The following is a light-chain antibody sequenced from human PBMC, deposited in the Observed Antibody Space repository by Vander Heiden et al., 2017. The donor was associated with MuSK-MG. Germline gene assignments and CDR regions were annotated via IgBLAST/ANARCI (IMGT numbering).Light chain of an antibody. J-gene: IGKJ2*01. CDR1: QDVLDHPHNQNY. Sequence: DIVISPSPDSPVVPLGQSTIVTCKSSQDVLDHPHNQNYLSWYQQKAGQPPKLLIRWASIRESGVPERFSGSGSGTDFTLTISSLQAEDVAVYYCQQYYSLPATFGQGTKVEIK. CDR2: WAS. V-gene: IGKV4-1*01. CDR3: QQYYSLPAT.